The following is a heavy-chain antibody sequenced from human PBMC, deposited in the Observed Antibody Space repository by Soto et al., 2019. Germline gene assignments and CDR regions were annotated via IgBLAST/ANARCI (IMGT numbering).Heavy chain of an antibody. D-gene: IGHD2-8*01. J-gene: IGHJ4*02. CDR1: GFTFSSYA. V-gene: IGHV3-64*01. CDR2: ISSNGGST. CDR3: ARDPQIVPIYYFDY. Sequence: GGSLRLSCAASGFTFSSYAMHWVRQAPGKGLEYVSAISSNGGSTYYANSVKGRFTISRDNSKNTLYLQMGSLRAEDMAVYYCARDPQIVPIYYFDYWGQGTLVTVSS.